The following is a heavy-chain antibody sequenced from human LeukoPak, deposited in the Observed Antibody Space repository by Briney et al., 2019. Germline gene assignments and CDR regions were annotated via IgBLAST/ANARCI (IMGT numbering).Heavy chain of an antibody. J-gene: IGHJ3*02. D-gene: IGHD3-22*01. V-gene: IGHV3-21*01. CDR2: ISSSSSYI. CDR3: ARGAHYYDSSGTEQRYQHAFDI. Sequence: GGSLRLSCAASGFTFSSYSMNWVRQAPGKGLEWVSSISSSSSYIYYADSVKGRFTISRDNAKNSLYLQMNSLRAEDTAVYYCARGAHYYDSSGTEQRYQHAFDIWGQGTMVTVSS. CDR1: GFTFSSYS.